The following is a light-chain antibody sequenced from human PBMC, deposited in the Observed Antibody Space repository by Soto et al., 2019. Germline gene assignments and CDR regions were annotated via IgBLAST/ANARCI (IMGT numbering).Light chain of an antibody. CDR1: QTISSW. CDR3: QQYNSYPVT. V-gene: IGKV1-5*03. CDR2: KAS. Sequence: DIQMTQSPSTLSASVGDRVTITCRASQTISSWLAWYQKIPGKAPKLLIYKASSLQSGVPSRFSGSGSGTEFTLTISSLQPDDFATYYCQQYNSYPVTFGQGTKLEIK. J-gene: IGKJ2*01.